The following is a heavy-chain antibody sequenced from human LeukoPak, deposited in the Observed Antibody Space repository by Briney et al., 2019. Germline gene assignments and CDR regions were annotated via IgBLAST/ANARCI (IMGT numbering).Heavy chain of an antibody. Sequence: GGSLRLSCAASGFTFSNYWMSWARQVPGKGLEWMANIRQDGSEQQYVDSVKGRFTISRDNAKNSVYLQMNSLRAEDTAVYYCARHAGGIAAAGTRPFDYWGQGTLVTVSS. D-gene: IGHD6-13*01. CDR1: GFTFSNYW. CDR2: IRQDGSEQ. J-gene: IGHJ4*02. CDR3: ARHAGGIAAAGTRPFDY. V-gene: IGHV3-7*01.